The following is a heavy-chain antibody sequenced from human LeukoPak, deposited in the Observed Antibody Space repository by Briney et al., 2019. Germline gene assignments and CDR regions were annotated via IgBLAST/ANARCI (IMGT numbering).Heavy chain of an antibody. CDR2: MSYDGSSK. CDR3: ARDLDTYGSGSYWLA. J-gene: IGHJ4*02. CDR1: GFTFSSYG. V-gene: IGHV3-30*03. D-gene: IGHD3-10*01. Sequence: GGSLRLSCAASGFTFSSYGMHWVRQAPGKGLEWVAVMSYDGSSKYYADSVKGRFTISRDNSKNTVYLQMNSLRAEDTAVYYCARDLDTYGSGSYWLAWGQRTLVTVSS.